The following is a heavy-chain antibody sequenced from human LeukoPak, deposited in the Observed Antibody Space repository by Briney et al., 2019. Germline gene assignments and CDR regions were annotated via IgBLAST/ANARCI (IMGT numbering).Heavy chain of an antibody. CDR2: VDHTGST. J-gene: IGHJ6*03. V-gene: IGHV4-59*01. D-gene: IGHD1-1*01. Sequence: PSETLSLTCTVSGGSIRNYYWSWLRQPPGKGLEWIGYVDHTGSTNFNPSLNGRVSISRDTSKNLFSLRLRSVTAADTAVYFCARGRVSSSTWYSTYYYYFYMDVWGKGTTVTVSS. CDR3: ARGRVSSSTWYSTYYYYFYMDV. CDR1: GGSIRNYY.